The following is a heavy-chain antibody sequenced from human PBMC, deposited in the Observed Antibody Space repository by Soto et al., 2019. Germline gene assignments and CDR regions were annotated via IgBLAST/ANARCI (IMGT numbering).Heavy chain of an antibody. CDR3: AFSYHCDY. Sequence: EVHLLESGGDLVQPGGSLRLSCVASGFTFTTYAMSWVRQAPDKGLEWVSSVGRSGDDTYYADSVKGSLTISRDNSKNTLYLQMNSLRGEDTAVYYCAFSYHCDYWGQGTLVTVSS. CDR2: VGRSGDDT. J-gene: IGHJ4*02. CDR1: GFTFTTYA. V-gene: IGHV3-23*01.